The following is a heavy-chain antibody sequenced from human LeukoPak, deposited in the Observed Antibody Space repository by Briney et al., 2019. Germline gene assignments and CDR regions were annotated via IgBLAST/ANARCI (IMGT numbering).Heavy chain of an antibody. CDR3: ARRPLNVPFDS. V-gene: IGHV4-39*01. CDR1: GGSIRSSTYY. D-gene: IGHD6-6*01. CDR2: IHHSGDT. J-gene: IGHJ4*02. Sequence: SETLSLTCTVSGGSIRSSTYYWAWIRQPPGKGLEWTGTIHHSGDTYYNPSLKSRVTISADTSKNQFSLKLSSVTAADTAVYYCARRPLNVPFDSWGQGTLVTVSP.